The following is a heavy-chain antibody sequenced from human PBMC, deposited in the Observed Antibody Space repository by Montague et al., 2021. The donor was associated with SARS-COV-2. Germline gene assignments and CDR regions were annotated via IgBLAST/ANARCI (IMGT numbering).Heavy chain of an antibody. CDR1: AGSISTNSYY. CDR3: ARLWDFYGSGSYKNSWFDP. J-gene: IGHJ5*02. V-gene: IGHV4-39*02. Sequence: SETLSLTCTVSAGSISTNSYYWAWIRQPPGKGLEWIGSISYSGSTYFNPSLESRLTMSVDTPKNHFSLKLSSVTAADTAVYYCARLWDFYGSGSYKNSWFDPWGQGTRVTVSS. D-gene: IGHD3-10*01. CDR2: ISYSGST.